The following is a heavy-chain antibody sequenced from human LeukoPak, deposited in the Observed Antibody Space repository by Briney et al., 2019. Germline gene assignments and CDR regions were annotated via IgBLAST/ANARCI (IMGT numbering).Heavy chain of an antibody. CDR1: GGSISSDSYY. V-gene: IGHV4-39*01. CDR2: IYYSGGT. CDR3: ARVTSRPGAYGDHFDY. J-gene: IGHJ4*02. D-gene: IGHD4-17*01. Sequence: SETLSLTCTVSGGSISSDSYYWAWIRQPPGKGLEWIASIYYSGGTYYNPSLKSRVTISVDTSRNQFSLKLSSVTAADTAVYYCARVTSRPGAYGDHFDYWGQGTLVTVSS.